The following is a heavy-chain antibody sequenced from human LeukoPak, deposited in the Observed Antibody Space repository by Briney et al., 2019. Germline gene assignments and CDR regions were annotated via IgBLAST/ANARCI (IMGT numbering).Heavy chain of an antibody. CDR1: GGSIGSGDYY. Sequence: SETLSLTCTVSGGSIGSGDYYWSWIRQPPGKGLEWIGYIYYSGSTYYNPSLKSRVTISVDTSKNQFSLKLSSVTAADTAVYYCARGYYYDSRGYHAKGYWYLDLWGRGTLVTVSS. J-gene: IGHJ2*01. D-gene: IGHD3-22*01. CDR3: ARGYYYDSRGYHAKGYWYLDL. V-gene: IGHV4-30-4*01. CDR2: IYYSGST.